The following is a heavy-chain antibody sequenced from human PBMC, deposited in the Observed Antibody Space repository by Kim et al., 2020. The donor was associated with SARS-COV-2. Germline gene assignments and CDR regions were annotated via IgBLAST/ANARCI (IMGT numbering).Heavy chain of an antibody. V-gene: IGHV3-23*01. CDR1: GFIFSDYA. Sequence: GGSLRLSCAASGFIFSDYAMSWVRQAPGKGLEWVSGISASSISIYDSDSVKGRFSISRDNSKKTLYLQMNSLRVEDTAMYYCAKDKAAGYSASWYPNPGDRWGQGTLVIVSP. J-gene: IGHJ1*01. CDR2: ISASSISI. CDR3: AKDKAAGYSASWYPNPGDR. D-gene: IGHD6-13*01.